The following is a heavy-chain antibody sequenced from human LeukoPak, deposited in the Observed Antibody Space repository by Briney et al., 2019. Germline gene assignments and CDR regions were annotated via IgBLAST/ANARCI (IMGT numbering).Heavy chain of an antibody. J-gene: IGHJ3*02. CDR1: GDSVSSNSAA. CDR3: ARDLGGDLAFDI. Sequence: SQTLSLTCAISGDSVSSNSAAWNWIRQSPSGGLEWLVTTSYRSRWYNDFALSVKSRITINPDTTKNQFSLRLNSVTPEDTAVYYCARDLGGDLAFDIWGQGTMVTVSS. CDR2: TSYRSRWYN. V-gene: IGHV6-1*01. D-gene: IGHD2-21*02.